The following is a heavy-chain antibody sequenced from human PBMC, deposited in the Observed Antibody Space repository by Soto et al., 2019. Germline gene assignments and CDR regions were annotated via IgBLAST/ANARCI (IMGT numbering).Heavy chain of an antibody. CDR1: GGSISSSSYY. V-gene: IGHV4-39*01. D-gene: IGHD2-21*02. CDR3: ARVSCGGDCYIDY. CDR2: IYYSGST. Sequence: SETLSLTCTVSGGSISSSSYYWGWIRQPPGKGLEWIGSIYYSGSTYYNPSLKSRVTISVDTSKNQFSLKLSSVTAADTAVYYCARVSCGGDCYIDYWGQGTLVTVS. J-gene: IGHJ4*02.